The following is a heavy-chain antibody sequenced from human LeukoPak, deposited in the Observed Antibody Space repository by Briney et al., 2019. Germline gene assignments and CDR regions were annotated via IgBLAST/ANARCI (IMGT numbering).Heavy chain of an antibody. J-gene: IGHJ5*02. CDR2: INPSGGSA. Sequence: ASVKVSCKASGYTYTSYYMHWVRQAPGQGLEWMGIINPSGGSASYAQKFQGRVTMTRDMSTSTVYMELSSLRSEDTAVYYCARAQSSSSSWFDPWGQGTLVTVSS. D-gene: IGHD6-6*01. V-gene: IGHV1-46*01. CDR1: GYTYTSYY. CDR3: ARAQSSSSSWFDP.